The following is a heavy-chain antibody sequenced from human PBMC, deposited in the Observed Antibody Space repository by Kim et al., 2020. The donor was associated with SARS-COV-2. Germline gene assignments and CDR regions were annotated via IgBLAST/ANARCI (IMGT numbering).Heavy chain of an antibody. CDR3: AKDIGLRDFDWLLGGFDS. D-gene: IGHD3-9*01. J-gene: IGHJ4*02. V-gene: IGHV3-9*01. Sequence: GGSLRLSCAASGFTFDDYAMHWVRQAPGKGLEWVSAISWNSGSIGYADSVKGRFTISRDNAKNSLYLQMNSLRAEDTALYYCAKDIGLRDFDWLLGGFDSWGQGTLVTVSS. CDR2: ISWNSGSI. CDR1: GFTFDDYA.